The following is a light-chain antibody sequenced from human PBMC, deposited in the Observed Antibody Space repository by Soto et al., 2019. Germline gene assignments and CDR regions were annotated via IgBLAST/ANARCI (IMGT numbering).Light chain of an antibody. CDR1: TGAVTSGYY. CDR3: LLYYGGPVV. J-gene: IGLJ2*01. V-gene: IGLV7-43*01. Sequence: QAVVTQEPSLTVSPGGTVTLTCGSSTGAVTSGYYPNWFQQKLGQATRALLYSTSNKHSWTPTRFSGSLLGGKAALTLSGVQPEDKADYFFLLYYGGPVVFGGGTK. CDR2: STS.